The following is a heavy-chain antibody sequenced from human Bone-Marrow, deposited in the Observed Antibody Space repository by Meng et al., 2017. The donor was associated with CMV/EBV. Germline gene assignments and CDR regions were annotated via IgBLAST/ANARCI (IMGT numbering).Heavy chain of an antibody. J-gene: IGHJ4*02. CDR2: ISGSGSST. V-gene: IGHV3-23*01. CDR3: AKDYYGGWYFDY. Sequence: AAAGFTFSSYAMNWVRQAPGKGLEWVSAISGSGSSTYYADSVKGRFTISRDNSKNTLYLQMNSLRAEDTAVYYCAKDYYGGWYFDYWGQGTLVTVSS. D-gene: IGHD3-10*01. CDR1: GFTFSSYA.